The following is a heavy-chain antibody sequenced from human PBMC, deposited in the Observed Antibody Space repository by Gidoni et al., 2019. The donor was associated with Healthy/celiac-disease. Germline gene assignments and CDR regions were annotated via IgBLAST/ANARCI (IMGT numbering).Heavy chain of an antibody. V-gene: IGHV3-9*01. CDR2: ISWNSGSI. CDR1: GFTFADYA. D-gene: IGHD3-10*01. J-gene: IGHJ6*02. CDR3: AKDLAEFLFSYGMDV. Sequence: EVQLVESGGGLVQPGRFLRLSCAASGFTFADYAMHWVRQAPGKGLEWVSGISWNSGSIGYADSVKGRFTISRDNAKNSLYLQMNSLRAEDTALYYCAKDLAEFLFSYGMDVWGQGTTVTVSS.